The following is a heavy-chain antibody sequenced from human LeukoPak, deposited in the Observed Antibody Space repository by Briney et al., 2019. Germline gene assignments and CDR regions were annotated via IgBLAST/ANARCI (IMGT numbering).Heavy chain of an antibody. V-gene: IGHV3-66*04. J-gene: IGHJ4*02. CDR2: IYSGGNT. CDR1: GFTVSSNY. CDR3: ARQDDYGFDY. Sequence: GGSLRLSCAASGFTVSSNYMSWVRQAPGKGLEWVSVIYSGGNTYYADSVKGRFTISRDNAKNSLYLQMNSLRAEDTAVYYCARQDDYGFDYWGQGTLVTVSS. D-gene: IGHD4-17*01.